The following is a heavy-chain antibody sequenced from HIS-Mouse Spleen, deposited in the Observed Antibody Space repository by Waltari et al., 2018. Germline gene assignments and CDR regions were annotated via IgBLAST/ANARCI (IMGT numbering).Heavy chain of an antibody. CDR3: ARDQIVVVVAAPDAFDI. V-gene: IGHV1-69*04. CDR2: IIPILGIA. Sequence: QVQLVQSGAEVKKPGSSVKVSCKASGGTFSSYAISWVRQAPGQGLEWMGRIIPILGIANYAQKFQGRVTITADKSTSTAYMELSSLRSEDTAVYYCARDQIVVVVAAPDAFDIWGQGTMVTVSS. D-gene: IGHD2-15*01. CDR1: GGTFSSYA. J-gene: IGHJ3*02.